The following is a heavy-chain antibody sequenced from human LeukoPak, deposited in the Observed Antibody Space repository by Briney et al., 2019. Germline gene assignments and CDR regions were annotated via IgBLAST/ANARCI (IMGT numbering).Heavy chain of an antibody. Sequence: RASVKVSCKASGYTFTSYYMHWVRQAPGEGLEWMGIINPSGGSTSYAQKFQGRVTMTRDMSTSTVYMELGSLRSEDTAVYYCARVAAAVVGVPGAIGFGWLRRDYYYMDVWGKGTTVTVSS. V-gene: IGHV1-46*01. CDR1: GYTFTSYY. CDR2: INPSGGST. CDR3: ARVAAAVVGVPGAIGFGWLRRDYYYMDV. D-gene: IGHD2-2*02. J-gene: IGHJ6*03.